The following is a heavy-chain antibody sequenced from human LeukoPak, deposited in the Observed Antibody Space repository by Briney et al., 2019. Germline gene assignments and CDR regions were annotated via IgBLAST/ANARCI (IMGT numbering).Heavy chain of an antibody. CDR3: ARVLSSSGYYAPFDY. J-gene: IGHJ4*02. D-gene: IGHD3-22*01. V-gene: IGHV4-34*01. CDR2: INHSGST. CDR1: GGSFSGYY. Sequence: NASETLSLTCAVYGGSFSGYYWSWIRQPPGKGLEWIGEINHSGSTNYNPSLKSRVTISIDTSKNQFSLKLSSVTAADTAVYYCARVLSSSGYYAPFDYWGQGTLVTVSS.